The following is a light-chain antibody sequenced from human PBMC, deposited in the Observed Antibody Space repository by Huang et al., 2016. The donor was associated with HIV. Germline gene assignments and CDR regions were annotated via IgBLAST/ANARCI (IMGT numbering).Light chain of an antibody. Sequence: EIVMTQSPATLSVSPGERVTLSCRASQSISDNLAWYQHKPGQAPRLLIYGASTRATGIPVRFSGRGSGTEFTLSISSLQSEDSAVYYCQQYNTWPPKYTFGQGTKVEIK. CDR1: QSISDN. J-gene: IGKJ2*01. CDR2: GAS. V-gene: IGKV3-15*01. CDR3: QQYNTWPPKYT.